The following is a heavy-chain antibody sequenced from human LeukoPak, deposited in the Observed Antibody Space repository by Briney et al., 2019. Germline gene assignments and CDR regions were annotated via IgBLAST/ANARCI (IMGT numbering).Heavy chain of an antibody. J-gene: IGHJ4*02. Sequence: GGSLRLSCTASGLPFSLAWMTWVRQAPGKGLEWVGRISNEGTPDYAAPLKDRFTIFRDHSKDMVYLQMNSLKTEDTAMYYCAHISNIPDRFASWGQGTLVTVSS. CDR2: ISNEGTP. V-gene: IGHV3-15*01. CDR1: GLPFSLAW. D-gene: IGHD2-21*01. CDR3: AHISNIPDRFAS.